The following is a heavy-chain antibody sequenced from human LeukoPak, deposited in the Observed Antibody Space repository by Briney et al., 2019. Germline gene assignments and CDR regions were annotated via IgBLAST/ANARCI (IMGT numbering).Heavy chain of an antibody. CDR1: GVTFIGYY. CDR2: ISHSGRT. D-gene: IGHD1-1*01. CDR3: TRTSPGIPPDF. Sequence: PSETLSLTCAVSGVTFIGYYWSWIRQPPGKGPEWIGEISHSGRTAYNPSLKSRVAISLDTSKNQFSLKLSFVSAADTAVYYCTRTSPGIPPDFWGQGTLVTVSS. V-gene: IGHV4-34*01. J-gene: IGHJ4*02.